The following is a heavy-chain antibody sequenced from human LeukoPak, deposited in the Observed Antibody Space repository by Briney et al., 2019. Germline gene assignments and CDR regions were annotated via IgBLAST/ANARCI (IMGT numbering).Heavy chain of an antibody. V-gene: IGHV3-23*01. CDR2: LSGSGGST. D-gene: IGHD6-6*01. J-gene: IGHJ4*02. CDR1: GFTFSAFA. Sequence: PGGSLRLSCAASGFTFSAFAMSWVRQAPGKGLEWVSTLSGSGGSTYYADSVKGRFTISRDSSQKTLYLQMNSLRADDTALYYCAKSADRRAAPLPNWGQGTLVTVSS. CDR3: AKSADRRAAPLPN.